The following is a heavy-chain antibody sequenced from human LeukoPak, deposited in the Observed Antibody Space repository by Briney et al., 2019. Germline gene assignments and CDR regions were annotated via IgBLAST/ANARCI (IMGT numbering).Heavy chain of an antibody. CDR3: AKDSQPYNWNDGGWFDP. J-gene: IGHJ5*02. CDR1: GFTFSSFA. D-gene: IGHD1-20*01. CDR2: ISGSGGST. Sequence: PGGSLRLSCAASGFTFSSFAMIWVRQAPGKGLEWVSAISGSGGSTYYADSVKGRFTISRDSSKNTLFLQMNSLRAEDTALYYCAKDSQPYNWNDGGWFDPWGQGTLVTVSS. V-gene: IGHV3-23*01.